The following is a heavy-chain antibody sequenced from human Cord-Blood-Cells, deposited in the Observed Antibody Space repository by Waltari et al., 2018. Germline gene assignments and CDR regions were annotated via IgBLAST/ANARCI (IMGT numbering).Heavy chain of an antibody. J-gene: IGHJ1*01. CDR3: ARGWGIGSSWYWGAEYFQH. Sequence: QVQLQQWGAGLLKPSETLSLTCAVYGASFSGYYCRWIRPPPGKGLEWIGEINHSGSTNYNPSLKSRVTISVDTSKNQFSLKLSSVTAADTAVYYCARGWGIGSSWYWGAEYFQHWGQGTLVTVSS. D-gene: IGHD6-13*01. CDR1: GASFSGYY. CDR2: INHSGST. V-gene: IGHV4-34*01.